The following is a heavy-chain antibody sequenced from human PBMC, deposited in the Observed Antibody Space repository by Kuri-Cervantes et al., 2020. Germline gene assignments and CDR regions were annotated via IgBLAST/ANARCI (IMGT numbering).Heavy chain of an antibody. CDR3: ARGDPNRYCSSTSCYGGY. CDR1: GFTFSSYS. V-gene: IGHV3-48*02. J-gene: IGHJ4*02. Sequence: GGSLRLSCEASGFTFSSYSMNWVRQAPGKGLEWVSYISSSSSTIYYADSVKGRFTISRDNAKNSLYLQMNSLRDEDTAVYYCARGDPNRYCSSTSCYGGYWGQGTLVTVSS. D-gene: IGHD2-2*01. CDR2: ISSSSSTI.